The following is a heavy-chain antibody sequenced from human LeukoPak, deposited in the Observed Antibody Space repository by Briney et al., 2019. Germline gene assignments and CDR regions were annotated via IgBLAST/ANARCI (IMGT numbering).Heavy chain of an antibody. Sequence: GASVKVSCKASGYTFTGYYMHWVRQAPGQGLEWMGWINPNSGGTNYAQKFQGRVTMTRDTSISTAYMELSRLRSDDTAVYYCARDGYYDSSGYYHIDTSIDYGGQGTLVTVSS. CDR1: GYTFTGYY. CDR2: INPNSGGT. D-gene: IGHD3-22*01. CDR3: ARDGYYDSSGYYHIDTSIDY. J-gene: IGHJ4*02. V-gene: IGHV1-2*02.